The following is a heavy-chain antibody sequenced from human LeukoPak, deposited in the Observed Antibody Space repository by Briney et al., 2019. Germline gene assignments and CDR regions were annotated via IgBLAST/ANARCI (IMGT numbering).Heavy chain of an antibody. Sequence: SVKVSCKASGGTFSSYAISWVRQAPGQGLEWMGRIIPILGIANYAQKFQGRVTITADKSTSTAYMELSSLRSEDTAVYYCARFRHGSSGSIDYWGQGTLVTVSS. CDR2: IIPILGIA. D-gene: IGHD3-22*01. V-gene: IGHV1-69*04. J-gene: IGHJ4*02. CDR1: GGTFSSYA. CDR3: ARFRHGSSGSIDY.